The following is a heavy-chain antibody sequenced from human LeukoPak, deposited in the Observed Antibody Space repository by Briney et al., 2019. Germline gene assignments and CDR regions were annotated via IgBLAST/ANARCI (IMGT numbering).Heavy chain of an antibody. Sequence: GRSLRLSCAASGFTFSSYGMHWVRQAPGKGLEWVAVISYDGSNKYYADSVKGRFTISRDNSKNTLYLQMNSLRAEDTAVYYCAKDFGSSSGYWDDAFDIWGQGTMVTVSS. J-gene: IGHJ3*02. CDR2: ISYDGSNK. CDR1: GFTFSSYG. V-gene: IGHV3-30*18. D-gene: IGHD3-22*01. CDR3: AKDFGSSSGYWDDAFDI.